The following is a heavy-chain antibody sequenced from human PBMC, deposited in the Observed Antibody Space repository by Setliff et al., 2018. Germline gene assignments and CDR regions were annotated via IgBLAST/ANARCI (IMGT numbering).Heavy chain of an antibody. CDR2: VSWNSGTS. CDR3: AKEYYSDSSGYYQGPAAFDI. Sequence: GGSLRLSCAASGFTFSTYAMHWVRQAPGKGLEWVSGVSWNSGTSAYADSVKGRFTISRDNAKNSLYLQMNSLRVEDMALYYCAKEYYSDSSGYYQGPAAFDIRGQGTVVTVSS. CDR1: GFTFSTYA. J-gene: IGHJ3*02. D-gene: IGHD3-22*01. V-gene: IGHV3-9*03.